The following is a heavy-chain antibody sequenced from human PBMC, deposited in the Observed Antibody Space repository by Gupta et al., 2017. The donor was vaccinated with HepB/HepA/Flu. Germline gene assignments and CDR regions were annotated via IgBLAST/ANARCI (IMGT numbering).Heavy chain of an antibody. CDR1: GGSMSGYY. J-gene: IGHJ6*02. CDR3: ARAPYADYGLDV. D-gene: IGHD2-2*01. V-gene: IGHV4-59*01. CDR2: MYYTGST. Sequence: QVPLQESGPGLVKPSETLSLTCTVSGGSMSGYYWTWMRQPPGKELEWIGYMYYTGSTNYNHSLKRRVAVFVDTSKNQFSLRLSSVTAADTAVYFCARAPYADYGLDVWGQGTTVTVSS.